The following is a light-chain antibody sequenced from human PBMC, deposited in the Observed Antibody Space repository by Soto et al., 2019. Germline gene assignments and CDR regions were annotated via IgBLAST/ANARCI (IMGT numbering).Light chain of an antibody. J-gene: IGKJ1*01. CDR3: QQRADWPPTWT. V-gene: IGKV3-11*01. Sequence: DIVLTQSPAPLSLSPGERATLSCSSSQSVSSYLAWYQQKPGQAPRLLIYDASNRATGIPARFSGSGSGTDFTLTISNLVPEDFAVYYCQQRADWPPTWTFGQGTKVDIK. CDR2: DAS. CDR1: QSVSSY.